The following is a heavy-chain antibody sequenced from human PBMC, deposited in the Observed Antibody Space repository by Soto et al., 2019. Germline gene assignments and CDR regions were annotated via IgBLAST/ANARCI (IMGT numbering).Heavy chain of an antibody. Sequence: GGSLRLSCAASGFTFSDYYMSWIRQARGKGLEWVSYISSSGSTIYYADSVKGRFTISRDNAKNSLYLQMNSLRAEDTAVYYCASDDALGWFDPWGQGTLVTVSS. V-gene: IGHV3-11*01. J-gene: IGHJ5*02. CDR3: ASDDALGWFDP. CDR1: GFTFSDYY. CDR2: ISSSGSTI.